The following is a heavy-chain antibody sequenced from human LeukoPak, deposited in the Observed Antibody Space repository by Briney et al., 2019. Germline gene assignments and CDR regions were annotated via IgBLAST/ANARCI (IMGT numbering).Heavy chain of an antibody. CDR2: INHSGST. V-gene: IGHV4-34*01. D-gene: IGHD6-13*01. CDR1: GGSFSGYY. Sequence: PSETLSLTCAVYGGSFSGYYWSWIRQPPGKGLEWIGEINHSGSTNYNPSLKSRVTISVDTSKNQFSLKLSSVTAADTAVYYCARKSGIAAAGTIDYWGQGTLVTVSS. CDR3: ARKSGIAAAGTIDY. J-gene: IGHJ4*02.